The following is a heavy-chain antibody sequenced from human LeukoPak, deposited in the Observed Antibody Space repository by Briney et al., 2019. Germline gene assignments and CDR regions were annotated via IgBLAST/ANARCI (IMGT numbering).Heavy chain of an antibody. D-gene: IGHD3-9*01. CDR2: SNAGNGIT. J-gene: IGHJ4*02. CDR3: ARMILLLGDVLTVPPRGFDY. CDR1: GYTFTSYA. Sequence: EASVKVSCKASGYTFTSYAMHWVRQAPGQRLEWMGWSNAGNGITKYSQEFQGRVTITRDTSASTAYMELSSLRSDDTAVYYCARMILLLGDVLTVPPRGFDYWGQGTLVTVSS. V-gene: IGHV1-3*02.